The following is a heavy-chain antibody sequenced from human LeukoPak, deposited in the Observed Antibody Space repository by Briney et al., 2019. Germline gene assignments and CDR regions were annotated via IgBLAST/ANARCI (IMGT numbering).Heavy chain of an antibody. CDR3: AKDIGYYYYYYYGMDV. D-gene: IGHD2-15*01. V-gene: IGHV3-9*01. J-gene: IGHJ6*02. CDR2: ISWNSGSI. CDR1: GFTFDDYA. Sequence: GGSLRLSCAASGFTFDDYAMHWVRQAPGKGLEWVSGISWNSGSIGYADSVKGRFTISRDNAKNSLYLQMNSLRAEDTALYYCAKDIGYYYYYYYGMDVWGQGTTVTVSS.